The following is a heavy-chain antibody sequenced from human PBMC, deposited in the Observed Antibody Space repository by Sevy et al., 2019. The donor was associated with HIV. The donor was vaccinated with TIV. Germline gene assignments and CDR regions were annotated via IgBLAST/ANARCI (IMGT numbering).Heavy chain of an antibody. CDR3: VQEIGAKNHV. J-gene: IGHJ6*02. Sequence: GGSLRLSCAASGFTFNVYSMNWVRQAPGKGLEWVSSISSTFYINYADSVKGRFTISRDNAKNSLYLQMNSLRADDTSVYYCVQEIGAKNHVWGQGTTVTVSS. V-gene: IGHV3-21*01. CDR1: GFTFNVYS. D-gene: IGHD3-22*01. CDR2: ISSTFYI.